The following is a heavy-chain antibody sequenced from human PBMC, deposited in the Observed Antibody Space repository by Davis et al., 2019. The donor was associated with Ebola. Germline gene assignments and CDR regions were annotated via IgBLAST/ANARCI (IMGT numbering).Heavy chain of an antibody. V-gene: IGHV3-9*01. CDR1: GFTFDDYA. CDR3: ARDGDRSGFWSGYYVDYYYYYYMDV. CDR2: ISWNSGSI. D-gene: IGHD3-3*01. J-gene: IGHJ6*03. Sequence: SLKISCAASGFTFDDYAMHWVRQAPGKGLEWVSGISWNSGSIGYADSVKGRFTISRNNAKNSLYLQMNSLRAEDTAVYYCARDGDRSGFWSGYYVDYYYYYYMDVWGKGTTVTVSS.